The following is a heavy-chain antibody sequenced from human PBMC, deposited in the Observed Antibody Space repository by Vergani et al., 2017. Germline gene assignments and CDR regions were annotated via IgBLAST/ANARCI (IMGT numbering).Heavy chain of an antibody. CDR2: IYPGDSDT. D-gene: IGHD6-13*01. Sequence: EVQLVQSGAEVKKPGESLKISCKGSGYSFTSYWIGWVRQMPGKGLEWMGIIYPGDSDTRYSPSFQGQVTISADKSISTAYLQWSSLKASETALYYCARHGSRWSPYWDFDLWGRGTLVTVSS. CDR3: ARHGSRWSPYWDFDL. V-gene: IGHV5-51*01. J-gene: IGHJ2*01. CDR1: GYSFTSYW.